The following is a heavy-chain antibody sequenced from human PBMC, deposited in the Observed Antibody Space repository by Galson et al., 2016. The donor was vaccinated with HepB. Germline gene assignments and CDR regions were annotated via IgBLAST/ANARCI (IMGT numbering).Heavy chain of an antibody. Sequence: SETLSLTCSVSGDSINIARYFWGWIRQSPTRGLEWIGTIANSGSTYYNTSLKSRVTISVDTSKKQFSLKLSSVTAADTAVYYCATVSTYRLLLSTFDIWGPGTMVTVSS. D-gene: IGHD2-21*02. V-gene: IGHV4-39*01. CDR3: ATVSTYRLLLSTFDI. CDR1: GDSINIARYF. J-gene: IGHJ3*02. CDR2: IANSGST.